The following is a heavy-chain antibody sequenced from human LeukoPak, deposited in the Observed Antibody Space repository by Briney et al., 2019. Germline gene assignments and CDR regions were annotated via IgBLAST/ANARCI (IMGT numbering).Heavy chain of an antibody. V-gene: IGHV3-23*01. CDR1: GFAFSSYA. D-gene: IGHD3-9*01. J-gene: IGHJ4*02. CDR3: ARGGYDILTGYYTDFDY. CDR2: ISVSGGST. Sequence: GGSLRLSCAASGFAFSSYAMIWVRQAPGKGLEWVSLISVSGGSTYYADSVKGRFTISRDNAKNSLYVQMNSLRAEDTALYYCARGGYDILTGYYTDFDYWGQGTLVTVSS.